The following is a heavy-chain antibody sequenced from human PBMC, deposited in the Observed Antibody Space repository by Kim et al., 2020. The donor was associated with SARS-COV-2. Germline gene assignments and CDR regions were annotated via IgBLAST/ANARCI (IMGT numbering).Heavy chain of an antibody. D-gene: IGHD2-15*01. Sequence: GGSLRLSCAASGFTFSSYAMHWVRQAPGKGLEWVAVISYDGSNKYYADSVKGRFTISRDNSKNTLYLQMNSLRAEDTAVYYCARGRSVVVVAAPPDYWGQGTLVTVSS. CDR2: ISYDGSNK. CDR3: ARGRSVVVVAAPPDY. J-gene: IGHJ4*02. CDR1: GFTFSSYA. V-gene: IGHV3-30*04.